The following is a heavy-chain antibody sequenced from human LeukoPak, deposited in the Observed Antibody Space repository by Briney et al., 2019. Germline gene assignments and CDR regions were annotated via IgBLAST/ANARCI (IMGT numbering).Heavy chain of an antibody. CDR3: AREGMIYTMIGTYYFDY. J-gene: IGHJ4*02. Sequence: GGSLRLSCAASGFTFSSYAMHWVRQAPGKGLEWVAVISYDGSNKYYADSVKGRFTISRDNSKNTLYLQMNSLRAEDMAVYYCAREGMIYTMIGTYYFDYWGQGTLVTVSS. CDR1: GFTFSSYA. V-gene: IGHV3-30*04. D-gene: IGHD3-22*01. CDR2: ISYDGSNK.